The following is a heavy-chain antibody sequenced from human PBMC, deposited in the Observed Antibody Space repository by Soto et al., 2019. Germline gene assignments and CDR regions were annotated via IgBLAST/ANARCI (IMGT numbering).Heavy chain of an antibody. Sequence: QVQLQEAGPGLVKPSQTLSLTCTVSGGSISSGGYYWSWIRQHPGKGLEWIGYIYYSGSTYYNPSLKSQVHISVDTSKNQFSLKLSSVTAADTAVYYCARERRATIAYWGQGTLVTVSS. CDR3: ARERRATIAY. V-gene: IGHV4-31*01. J-gene: IGHJ4*02. D-gene: IGHD5-12*01. CDR1: GGSISSGGYY. CDR2: IYYSGST.